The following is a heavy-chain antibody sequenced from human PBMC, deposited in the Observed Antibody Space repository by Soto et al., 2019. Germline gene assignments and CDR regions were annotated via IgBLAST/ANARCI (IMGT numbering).Heavy chain of an antibody. J-gene: IGHJ4*02. D-gene: IGHD1-7*01. CDR1: GGSISSGGYS. CDR3: ARGITGTTAAPVYFDY. V-gene: IGHV4-30-2*01. CDR2: IYHSGST. Sequence: QLQLQESGSGLVKPSQTLSLTCAVSGGSISSGGYSWSWIRQPPGKGLEWIGYIYHSGSTYYNPSLKSRVTIPVDRSKNQFSLKLSSVTAADTAVYYCARGITGTTAAPVYFDYWGQGTLVTVSS.